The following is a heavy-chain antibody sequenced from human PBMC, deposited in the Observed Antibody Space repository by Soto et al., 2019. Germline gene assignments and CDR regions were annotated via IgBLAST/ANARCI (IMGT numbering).Heavy chain of an antibody. V-gene: IGHV1-3*01. D-gene: IGHD3-10*01. CDR1: GYTFTSYA. J-gene: IGHJ5*02. CDR2: INAGSGNT. Sequence: ASVKVSCKASGYTFTSYAMHWVRQAPGQRLEWMGWINAGSGNTNYAQKLQGRVTMTTDTSTSTAYMELRSLRSDDTAVYYCAGTPPPYYGSGSYLNWFDPWGQGTLVTVSS. CDR3: AGTPPPYYGSGSYLNWFDP.